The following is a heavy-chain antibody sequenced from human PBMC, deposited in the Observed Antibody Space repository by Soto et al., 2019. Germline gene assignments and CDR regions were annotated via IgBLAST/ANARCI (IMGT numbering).Heavy chain of an antibody. CDR1: VFPFSSYS. CDR2: IFVDSTTI. V-gene: IGHV3-48*04. Sequence: GGSLRLSCVASVFPFSSYSMVWVRQAPGKGLEWVSYIFVDSTTIYYADSVKGRFTVSRDNAQNSLFLLINSLRAEDTAVYYCARDRDWAFDYWGRGTLVTVSS. CDR3: ARDRDWAFDY. D-gene: IGHD3-9*01. J-gene: IGHJ4*02.